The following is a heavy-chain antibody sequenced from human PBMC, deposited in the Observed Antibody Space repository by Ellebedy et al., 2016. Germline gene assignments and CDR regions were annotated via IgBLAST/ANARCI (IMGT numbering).Heavy chain of an antibody. CDR1: GYTLTDLS. CDR2: IIPILGIA. Sequence: ASVKVSCKVSGYTLTDLSMHWVRQAPGKGLEWMGRIIPILGIANYAQKFQGRVTITADKSTSTAYMELSSLRSEDTAVYYCARAGGGDCYCQLDYWGQGTLVTVSS. J-gene: IGHJ4*02. V-gene: IGHV1-69*04. D-gene: IGHD2-21*02. CDR3: ARAGGGDCYCQLDY.